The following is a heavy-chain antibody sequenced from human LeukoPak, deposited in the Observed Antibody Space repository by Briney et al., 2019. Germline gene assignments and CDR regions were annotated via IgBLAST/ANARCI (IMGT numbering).Heavy chain of an antibody. Sequence: AASVTVSCKASGYTFTSYGINWVRQATGQGLEWMGWMNPNSGNTGYAQKFQGRVTMTRNTSISTAYMELSSLRSEDTAVYYCARGGRERYYYYYGMDVWGQGTTVTVSS. CDR1: GYTFTSYG. V-gene: IGHV1-8*01. D-gene: IGHD1-26*01. CDR2: MNPNSGNT. CDR3: ARGGRERYYYYYGMDV. J-gene: IGHJ6*02.